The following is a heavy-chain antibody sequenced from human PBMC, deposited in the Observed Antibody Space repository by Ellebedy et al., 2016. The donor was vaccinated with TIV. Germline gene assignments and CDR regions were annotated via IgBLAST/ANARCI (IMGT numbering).Heavy chain of an antibody. CDR2: ISYDGSNK. J-gene: IGHJ2*01. V-gene: IGHV3-30*04. CDR3: ARDTRLVVVTSNHWNWYFDL. D-gene: IGHD2-15*01. Sequence: PGGSLRLSCAASGFPFDSYVMNWVRQAPGKGLEWVALISYDGSNKYFADSVQGRFTISRDNSQNTLYLLMNSLRGDDTAIYYCARDTRLVVVTSNHWNWYFDLWGRGTLVTVSS. CDR1: GFPFDSYV.